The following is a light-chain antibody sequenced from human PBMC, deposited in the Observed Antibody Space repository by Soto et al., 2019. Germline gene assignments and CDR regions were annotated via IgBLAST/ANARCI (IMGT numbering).Light chain of an antibody. CDR3: QQRSNWPLT. CDR1: QSVSSY. CDR2: DAS. Sequence: EIVLTQSPATLSLSPGDRATLSCRASQSVSSYLAWYQQTPGQAPRLLIYDASNRATGIPAGFSGSGSGTDCPVTICRLEPEDFGVYYCQQRSNWPLTFGGGTKVEIK. J-gene: IGKJ4*01. V-gene: IGKV3-11*01.